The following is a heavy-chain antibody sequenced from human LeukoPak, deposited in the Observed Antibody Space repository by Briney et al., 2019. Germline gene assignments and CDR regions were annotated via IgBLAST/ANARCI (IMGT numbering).Heavy chain of an antibody. J-gene: IGHJ2*01. CDR3: ARDRKRGGSRNWYFDL. CDR1: GGSISSGGYY. D-gene: IGHD1-26*01. Sequence: PSETLSLTCTVSGGSISSGGYYWSWVRQHPGKGLEWIGYIYYSGSTYYNPSLKSRVTISVDTSKNQFSLKLSSVTAADTAVYYCARDRKRGGSRNWYFDLWGRGTLVAVSS. CDR2: IYYSGST. V-gene: IGHV4-31*03.